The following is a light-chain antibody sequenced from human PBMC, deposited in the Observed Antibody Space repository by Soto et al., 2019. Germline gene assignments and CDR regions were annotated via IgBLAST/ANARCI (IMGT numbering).Light chain of an antibody. Sequence: EIVLTQSPGTLSLSPGERATLSCRASQSVSSSYFAWYQQKPGQAPRLLISGASSRATGIPDRFSGSGSGTDFTLPISRLEPEDFAVYFCQQYGSSPYTFGQGTKQEIK. CDR2: GAS. J-gene: IGKJ2*01. CDR1: QSVSSSY. CDR3: QQYGSSPYT. V-gene: IGKV3-20*01.